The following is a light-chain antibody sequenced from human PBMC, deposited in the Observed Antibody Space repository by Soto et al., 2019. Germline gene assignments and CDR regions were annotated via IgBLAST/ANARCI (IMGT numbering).Light chain of an antibody. CDR3: LPAYNSPCP. J-gene: IGKJ1*01. Sequence: AIQMTQSPSSLSASVGDRVTITCRASQGSRNDLGGYQQKPGKAPNLLIYAASSLQRWVPSRFSGSGSGTDFTSTVRSLQHDDFATYYCLPAYNSPCPFGQGKKVQIK. V-gene: IGKV1-6*01. CDR2: AAS. CDR1: QGSRND.